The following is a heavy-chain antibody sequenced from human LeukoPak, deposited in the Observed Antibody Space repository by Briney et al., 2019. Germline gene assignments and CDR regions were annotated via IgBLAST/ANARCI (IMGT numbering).Heavy chain of an antibody. D-gene: IGHD1-14*01. Sequence: PSETLSLTCTVSGGSISSGGYYWSWIRQHPGKGLEWIGYIYYSGSTYYNPSLKSRVTISVDTSKNQFSLKLSSVTAADTAVYYCARVSRLRAFSDYWGQGTLVTVSS. J-gene: IGHJ4*02. CDR1: GGSISSGGYY. V-gene: IGHV4-31*03. CDR3: ARVSRLRAFSDY. CDR2: IYYSGST.